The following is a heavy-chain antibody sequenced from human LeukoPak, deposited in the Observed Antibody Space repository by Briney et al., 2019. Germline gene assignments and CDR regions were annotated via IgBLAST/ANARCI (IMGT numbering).Heavy chain of an antibody. Sequence: GGSLRLSCAASGFTFSSYSMNWVRQAPGKGLEWVSSISSSSSYIYYAASVKGRFTISRDNAKNSLYLQMNRLRAEDTAVYYCARRSWYGDYYYMDVWGKGTTVTVSS. CDR2: ISSSSSYI. J-gene: IGHJ6*03. D-gene: IGHD6-13*01. CDR1: GFTFSSYS. CDR3: ARRSWYGDYYYMDV. V-gene: IGHV3-21*01.